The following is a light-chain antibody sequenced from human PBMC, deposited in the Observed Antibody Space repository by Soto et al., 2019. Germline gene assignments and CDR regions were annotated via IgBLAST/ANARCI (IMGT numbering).Light chain of an antibody. CDR2: DAT. CDR1: QRITSY. CDR3: QQRSDWQYT. J-gene: IGKJ2*01. V-gene: IGKV3-11*01. Sequence: EVVLTQSPATLSLSPGERATLSCRASQRITSYLAWYQQRPGQAPRLLMYDATNRASGVPARLSGSKSGTDFTLTISSLQPEDVAVYFCQQRSDWQYTFGQGTKVE.